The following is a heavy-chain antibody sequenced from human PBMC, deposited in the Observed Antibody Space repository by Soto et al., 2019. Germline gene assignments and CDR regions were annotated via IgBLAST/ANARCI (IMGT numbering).Heavy chain of an antibody. J-gene: IGHJ6*03. D-gene: IGHD3-10*01. CDR3: AGGHGSDYYYYYYMDG. CDR1: GGSISSSSYY. Sequence: QLQLQESGPGLVKPSETLSLTCTVSGGSISSSSYYWGWIRQPPGKGLEWIGSIYYSGSTYYNPALKGRVTITVDTSKNQFSLELGSVTAADTAGDYCAGGHGSDYYYYYYMDGWGQGTTVTVSS. V-gene: IGHV4-39*01. CDR2: IYYSGST.